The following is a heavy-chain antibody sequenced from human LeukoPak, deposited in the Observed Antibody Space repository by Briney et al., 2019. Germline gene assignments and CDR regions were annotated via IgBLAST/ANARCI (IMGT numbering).Heavy chain of an antibody. Sequence: GESLKISCKASGYTFTNYWIGWVRHTPGKGLEWMGIIHPGDSDTRYRTSFQGQVSMSVDESTCTAYLHCTSLKAPETDIYYCARHAGYCPGGKCYSFYYFDYWGQGTLLTVPS. CDR3: ARHAGYCPGGKCYSFYYFDY. CDR2: IHPGDSDT. J-gene: IGHJ4*02. D-gene: IGHD2-15*01. V-gene: IGHV5-51*01. CDR1: GYTFTNYW.